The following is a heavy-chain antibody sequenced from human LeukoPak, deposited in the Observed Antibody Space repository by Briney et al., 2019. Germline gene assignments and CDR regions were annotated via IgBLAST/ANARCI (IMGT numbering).Heavy chain of an antibody. CDR2: INHSGST. Sequence: SETLSLTCAVSGGSISSSNWWSWVRQPPGKGLEWIGEINHSGSTNYNPSLKSRVTISVDTSKNQFSLKVSSVTAADTAVYYCARDGYKYGSGRHLDYWGQGTLVTVSS. J-gene: IGHJ4*02. CDR3: ARDGYKYGSGRHLDY. V-gene: IGHV4-4*02. CDR1: GGSISSSNW. D-gene: IGHD3-10*01.